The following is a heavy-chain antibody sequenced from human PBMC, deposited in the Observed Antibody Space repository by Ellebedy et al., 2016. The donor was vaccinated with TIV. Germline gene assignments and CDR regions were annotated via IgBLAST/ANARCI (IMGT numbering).Heavy chain of an antibody. CDR3: AKDTASAVSRPKDAYDV. CDR1: GFAFGDYA. CDR2: ISWNSAGT. V-gene: IGHV3-9*01. Sequence: GGSLRLXXAASGFAFGDYAMHWVRQPPGKGLEWVSGISWNSAGTSYADPAGDRLTIFRDNDKKSLYLQIDNLGPEDTALYFCAKDTASAVSRPKDAYDVWGQGTMVTVSS. J-gene: IGHJ3*01.